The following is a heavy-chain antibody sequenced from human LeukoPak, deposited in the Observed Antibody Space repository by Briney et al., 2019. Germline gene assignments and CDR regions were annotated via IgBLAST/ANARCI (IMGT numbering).Heavy chain of an antibody. V-gene: IGHV3-7*01. CDR2: IKQDGSEK. CDR3: ESTDSDDYVSDGYYFDY. Sequence: PGGSLRLSCADPRFTFSVYSTSSGSQAPGKGLEWGANIKQDGSEKYYVDSVKGRFTISRDNAKNSLYLQMNSLRAEDTAVYYCESTDSDDYVSDGYYFDYWGQGNLVTVSS. CDR1: RFTFSVYS. D-gene: IGHD4-17*01. J-gene: IGHJ4*02.